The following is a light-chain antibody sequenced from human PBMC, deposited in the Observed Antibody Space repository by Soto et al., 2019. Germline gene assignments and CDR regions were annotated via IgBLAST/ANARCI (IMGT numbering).Light chain of an antibody. CDR1: QSVSSSY. CDR3: QQYGSSPPYT. J-gene: IGKJ1*01. CDR2: GAS. V-gene: IGKV3-20*01. Sequence: IVLTQSPGTLNLSPGERATLSCRASQSVSSSYLAWYQQKPGQAPRLLIYGASSRATGIPDRFSGSGSGTDFALTISRLEPEDFAVNYCQQYGSSPPYTFGQGTKVEIK.